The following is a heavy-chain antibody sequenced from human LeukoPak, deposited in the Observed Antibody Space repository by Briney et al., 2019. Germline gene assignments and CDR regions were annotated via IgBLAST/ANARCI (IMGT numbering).Heavy chain of an antibody. CDR1: GFTFNNYA. V-gene: IGHV3-23*01. Sequence: GGSLRLSCSASGFTFNNYAMNWVRQAPGKGLEWVSAISASGGTSYYADSVKGRFTISRDNSRNTVYLQIHSLRAEDTAVYHCAKILQGSSNDDYWGQGTLVTVSS. CDR3: AKILQGSSNDDY. D-gene: IGHD6-13*01. CDR2: ISASGGTS. J-gene: IGHJ4*02.